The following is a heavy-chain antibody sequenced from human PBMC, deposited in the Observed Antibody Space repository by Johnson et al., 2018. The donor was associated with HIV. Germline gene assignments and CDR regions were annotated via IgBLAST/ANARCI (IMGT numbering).Heavy chain of an antibody. J-gene: IGHJ3*01. Sequence: QVQVVESGGGLVKPGGSLRLSCAASGFTFSDYYMSWIRQAPGKGLEWVSYISSSGRTVYYADSVKGRCTISRDNARNSLYLQMNSLRPEDTALYYCARDVSGHAVVVTATRRGYGFGLDLWGQGTMVTVSS. CDR3: ARDVSGHAVVVTATRRGYGFGLDL. D-gene: IGHD2-21*02. CDR1: GFTFSDYY. V-gene: IGHV3-11*04. CDR2: ISSSGRTV.